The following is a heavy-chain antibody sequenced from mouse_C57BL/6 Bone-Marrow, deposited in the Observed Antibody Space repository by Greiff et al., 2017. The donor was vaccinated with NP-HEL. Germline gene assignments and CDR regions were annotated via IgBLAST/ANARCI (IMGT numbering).Heavy chain of an antibody. CDR2: ISSGGSYT. CDR3: ASDGYYVFAY. D-gene: IGHD2-3*01. J-gene: IGHJ3*01. CDR1: GFTFSSYG. V-gene: IGHV5-6*01. Sequence: EVHLVESGGDLVKPGGSLKLSCAASGFTFSSYGMSWVRQTPDKRLEWVATISSGGSYTYYPDSVKGRFTISRDNAKNTLYLQMSSLKSEDTAMYYCASDGYYVFAYWGQGTLVTVSA.